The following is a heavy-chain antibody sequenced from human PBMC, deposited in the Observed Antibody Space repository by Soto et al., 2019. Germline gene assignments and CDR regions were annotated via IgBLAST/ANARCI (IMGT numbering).Heavy chain of an antibody. Sequence: GGSLRLSCAASGFTFGDYAMHWVRQAPGKGLEWVAGISWNSGSIGYADSVKGPFTISRDNAKNSLYLQMNSLRAEDTASYYCATGAADSYYYYYMDVWGQGTTVTVSS. CDR3: ATGAADSYYYYYMDV. CDR2: ISWNSGSI. V-gene: IGHV3-9*01. CDR1: GFTFGDYA. D-gene: IGHD2-21*02. J-gene: IGHJ6*03.